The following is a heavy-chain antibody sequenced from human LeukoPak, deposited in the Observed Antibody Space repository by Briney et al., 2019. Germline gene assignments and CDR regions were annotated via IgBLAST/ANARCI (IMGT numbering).Heavy chain of an antibody. CDR1: GFTFSSYS. J-gene: IGHJ6*02. V-gene: IGHV3-21*01. CDR3: ARFGVVIPTDV. D-gene: IGHD3-22*01. CDR2: ISSSSSYI. Sequence: GGSLRLSCAASGFTFSSYSMNWVRQAPGKGLEWVSSISSSSSYIYYADSVKGRFTISRDNAKNSLYLQMNSLRAEDTAVYYCARFGVVIPTDVWGQGTTVTVSS.